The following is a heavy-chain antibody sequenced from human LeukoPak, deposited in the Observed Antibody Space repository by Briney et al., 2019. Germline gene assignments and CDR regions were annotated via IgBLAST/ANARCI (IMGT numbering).Heavy chain of an antibody. CDR3: ARYSVDRSGWSFDY. CDR2: IYHTGIT. Sequence: SQTLSLTCTVSGGSISSGYYWSWVRQPPGKGLEWIGYIYHTGITNYNPSLKSRVAISVDTSKNQLSLKLSSVTAADTAVYYCARYSVDRSGWSFDYWGQGTLVTVSS. J-gene: IGHJ4*02. V-gene: IGHV4-30-2*01. CDR1: GGSISSGYY. D-gene: IGHD3-3*01.